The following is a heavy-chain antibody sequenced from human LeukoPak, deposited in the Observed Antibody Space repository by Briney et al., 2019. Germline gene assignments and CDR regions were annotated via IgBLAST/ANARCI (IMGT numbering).Heavy chain of an antibody. CDR3: ARGQRTSSDI. D-gene: IGHD6-6*01. V-gene: IGHV3-74*03. J-gene: IGHJ3*02. CDR1: GFTFSSYW. CDR2: INSDGRST. Sequence: GGSLRLSCAASGFTFSSYWMHWVRQAPGNGLVWVSRINSDGRSTTYADSVKGRFTISRDNAKNTLYLEMDSLRAEDTAVYYCARGQRTSSDIWGQGTMVTVSS.